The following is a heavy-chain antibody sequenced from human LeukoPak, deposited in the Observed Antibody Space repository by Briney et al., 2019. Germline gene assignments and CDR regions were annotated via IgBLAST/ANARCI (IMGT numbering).Heavy chain of an antibody. CDR2: ISGSGGST. Sequence: PGGSLRLSCAASGFTFSSYAMSWVRQAPGKGLESVSAISGSGGSTYYADSLKGRFAISRDNSENTLYLQMNSLRAEDTAVYDCAKDEYSSGWPYWGQGTLVRVSS. J-gene: IGHJ4*02. V-gene: IGHV3-23*01. CDR1: GFTFSSYA. CDR3: AKDEYSSGWPY. D-gene: IGHD6-19*01.